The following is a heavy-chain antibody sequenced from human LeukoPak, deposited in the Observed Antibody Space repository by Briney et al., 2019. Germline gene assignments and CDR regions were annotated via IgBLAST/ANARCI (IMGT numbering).Heavy chain of an antibody. V-gene: IGHV3-33*01. CDR2: IWFDGSNK. Sequence: GGSLRLSCAASGFTFSSYGMHWVRQAPGKGLEWVAVIWFDGSNKYYADSVKGRFTISRDNSKNTLYLQMNSLSAEDTAVYYCARGREQQLYAFDIWGQGTMVTVSS. D-gene: IGHD6-13*01. J-gene: IGHJ3*02. CDR1: GFTFSSYG. CDR3: ARGREQQLYAFDI.